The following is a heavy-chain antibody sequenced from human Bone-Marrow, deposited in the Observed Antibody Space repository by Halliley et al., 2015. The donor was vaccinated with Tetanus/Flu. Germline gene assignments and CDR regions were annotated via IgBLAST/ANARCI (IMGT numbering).Heavy chain of an antibody. V-gene: IGHV5-10-1*01. Sequence: MQLVQSGPEVKRPGESLKISCQGSGYTFTKYWISWVRQMPGKGLEWMGSIDPSDSYTTYNPSFEGHVTISADNSLSSVYLQWGSLEASGPAVYYCATQGAGYYEGYYFYALDVWGQGTAVTVSS. CDR2: IDPSDSYT. CDR1: GYTFTKYW. CDR3: ATQGAGYYEGYYFYALDV. D-gene: IGHD3-22*01. J-gene: IGHJ6*02.